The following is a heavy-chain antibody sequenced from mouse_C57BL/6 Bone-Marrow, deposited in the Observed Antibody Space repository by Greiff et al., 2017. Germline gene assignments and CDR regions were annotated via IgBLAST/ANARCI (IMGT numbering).Heavy chain of an antibody. CDR1: GFTFSSSA. CDR3: ARAPDGYYDAMDY. CDR2: ISDGGSYT. V-gene: IGHV5-4*03. D-gene: IGHD2-3*01. J-gene: IGHJ4*01. Sequence: EVKLMESGGGLVKPGGSLKLSCAASGFTFSSSAMSWVRQTPEKRLEWVATISDGGSYTYYPDTVKGRFTISRDNAKNNLYLQMSHLKSEDTAMYYCARAPDGYYDAMDYWGQGTSVTVSS.